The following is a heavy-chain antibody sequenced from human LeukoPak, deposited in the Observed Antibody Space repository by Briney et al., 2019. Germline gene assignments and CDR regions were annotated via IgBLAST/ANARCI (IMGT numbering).Heavy chain of an antibody. Sequence: SETLSLTCTVSGGSISSSSYYWGWIRQPPGKGLEWIGSIYYSGSTYYNPSLKSRVTISVDTSKNQFSLKLSSVTAADTAVYYCARNQRGYSYVFDYWGQGILVTVSS. J-gene: IGHJ4*02. D-gene: IGHD5-18*01. CDR2: IYYSGST. V-gene: IGHV4-39*01. CDR1: GGSISSSSYY. CDR3: ARNQRGYSYVFDY.